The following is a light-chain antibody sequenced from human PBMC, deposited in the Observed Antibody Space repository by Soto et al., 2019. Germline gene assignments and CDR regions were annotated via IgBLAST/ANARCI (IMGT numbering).Light chain of an antibody. J-gene: IGKJ1*01. CDR3: QQYSIWRT. Sequence: EIVMTQSPATLSLSPGERATLSCRASESVSTNSAWYQQKAGQAPRLLIYGASTRATGIPARFSGSGSGTEFTLTISSLQSEDFAVYYCQQYSIWRTFGQGTKVEIK. CDR1: ESVSTN. CDR2: GAS. V-gene: IGKV3-15*01.